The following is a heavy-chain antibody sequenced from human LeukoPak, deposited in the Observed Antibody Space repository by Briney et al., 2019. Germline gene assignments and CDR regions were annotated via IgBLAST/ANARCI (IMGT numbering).Heavy chain of an antibody. CDR3: AKDIASFITIFDY. V-gene: IGHV3-23*01. J-gene: IGHJ4*02. D-gene: IGHD3-3*01. Sequence: GGSLRLSCAASGFTFSSYAMSWVRQAPGKGLEWVSAISGSGGSTYYADSVKGRFTISRDNSKNTLYLQMNSLRAEDTAVYCCAKDIASFITIFDYWGQGTLVTVSS. CDR2: ISGSGGST. CDR1: GFTFSSYA.